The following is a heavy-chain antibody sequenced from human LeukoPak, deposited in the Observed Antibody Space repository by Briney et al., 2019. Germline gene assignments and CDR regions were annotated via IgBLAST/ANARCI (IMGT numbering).Heavy chain of an antibody. CDR3: TRYNNDHFDY. J-gene: IGHJ4*02. Sequence: HTGGSLRLSCAGSGFTFGGYGMHWFRQTPGKGLEWVAVIAYDGSRAFYADSVKGRFTISRDNSKSTVSVQMDDLRAEDTAVYYCTRYNNDHFDYWGRGTLVTVSS. CDR2: IAYDGSRA. D-gene: IGHD1-14*01. V-gene: IGHV3-33*01. CDR1: GFTFGGYG.